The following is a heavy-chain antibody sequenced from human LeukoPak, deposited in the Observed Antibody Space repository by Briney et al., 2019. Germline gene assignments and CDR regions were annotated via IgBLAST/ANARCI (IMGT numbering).Heavy chain of an antibody. V-gene: IGHV3-7*01. CDR2: INQDGSEK. CDR3: ARDEKYVWGSYRYPDY. J-gene: IGHJ4*02. CDR1: GFTFSNFW. D-gene: IGHD3-16*02. Sequence: GGSLRLSCAASGFTFSNFWMSWVRQAPGKGLEWVANINQDGSEKNYVDSVKGRFTISRDNAKNSLYLQMNSLRAEDTAVYYCARDEKYVWGSYRYPDYWGQGTLVTVPS.